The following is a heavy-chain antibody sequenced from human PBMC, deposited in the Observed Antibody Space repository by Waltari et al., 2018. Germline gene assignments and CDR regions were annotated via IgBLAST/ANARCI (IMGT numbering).Heavy chain of an antibody. CDR2: INHRGST. CDR1: GGSFSGYY. V-gene: IGHV4-34*01. Sequence: QVQLQQWGAGLLKPSETLSLTCAVYGGSFSGYYWSWIRQPPGQGLEWIGEINHRGSTNYNPSLKSRVTISVDTSKNQFSLKLSSVTAADTAVYYCARGRRIAAAGTRLGWFDPWGQGTLVTVSS. D-gene: IGHD6-13*01. J-gene: IGHJ5*02. CDR3: ARGRRIAAAGTRLGWFDP.